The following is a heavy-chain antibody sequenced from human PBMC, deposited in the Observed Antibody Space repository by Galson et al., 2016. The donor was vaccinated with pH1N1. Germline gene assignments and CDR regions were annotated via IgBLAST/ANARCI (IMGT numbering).Heavy chain of an antibody. CDR2: IKQDGTEK. V-gene: IGHV3-7*01. Sequence: SLRLSCAASGFTFSSYWMTWARQAPGKGLEWVAHIKQDGTEKYYVDSVKGRFTISRDNAKSSLYLQMNSLRAEDTAVYYCAREGAYLDTYYYYYGMDVWGQGTPVTVSS. CDR1: GFTFSSYW. J-gene: IGHJ6*02. D-gene: IGHD3-16*01. CDR3: AREGAYLDTYYYYYGMDV.